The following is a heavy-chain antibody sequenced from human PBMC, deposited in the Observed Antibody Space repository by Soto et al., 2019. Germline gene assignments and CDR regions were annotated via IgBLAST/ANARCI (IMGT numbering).Heavy chain of an antibody. D-gene: IGHD5-12*01. CDR3: ARRDGYRPFDY. CDR1: GGTFSSYA. J-gene: IGHJ4*02. Sequence: QVQLVQSGAEVKKPGSSVKVSCKASGGTFSSYAISWVRQAPGQGLEWMGGIIPIFGTANYAQKFQGRVTITAGECTSTAYMELSNLRSEDTAVYYCARRDGYRPFDYWGQGTLVTVSS. V-gene: IGHV1-69*12. CDR2: IIPIFGTA.